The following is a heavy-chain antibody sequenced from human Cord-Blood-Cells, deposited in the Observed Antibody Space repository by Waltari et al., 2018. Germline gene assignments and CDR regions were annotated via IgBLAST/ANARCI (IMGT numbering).Heavy chain of an antibody. D-gene: IGHD2-8*01. CDR3: ARKEALKGYNWFDP. V-gene: IGHV1-69*06. J-gene: IGHJ5*02. Sequence: QVQLVQSGAEVKKPGSSVKVSCKAAGGTFSSYAISCVRQAPGQGLEWMGGFIPIFGTANYAQKFQGRVTITADKSTSTAYMELSSLRSEDTAVYYCARKEALKGYNWFDPWGQGTLVTVSS. CDR1: GGTFSSYA. CDR2: FIPIFGTA.